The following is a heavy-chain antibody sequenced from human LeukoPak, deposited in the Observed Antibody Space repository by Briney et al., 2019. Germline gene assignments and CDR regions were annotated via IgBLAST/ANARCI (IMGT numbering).Heavy chain of an antibody. V-gene: IGHV3-23*01. J-gene: IGHJ5*02. CDR2: ISGSGGST. CDR3: AKDKALAAAGFNWFDP. CDR1: GGSFSGYY. D-gene: IGHD6-13*01. Sequence: ETLSLTCAVYGGSFSGYYWSWVRQAPGKGLEWVSAISGSGGSTYYADSVKGRFTISRDNSKNTLYLQMNSLRAEDTAVYYCAKDKALAAAGFNWFDPWGQGTLVTVSS.